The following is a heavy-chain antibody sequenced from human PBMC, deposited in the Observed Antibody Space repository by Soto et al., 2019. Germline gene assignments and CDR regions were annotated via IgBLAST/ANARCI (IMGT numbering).Heavy chain of an antibody. D-gene: IGHD6-6*01. CDR3: VRAPTGLGAARPFDY. J-gene: IGHJ4*02. CDR1: GFTFSDYN. V-gene: IGHV3-21*01. CDR2: ISSSSSYI. Sequence: EVQLVEAGGGLVKPGGSLRLSCAASGFTFSDYNMNWVRQAPGKGLEWVSFISSSSSYIYYVDSVKGRFTISRDNAKNSVYLQMNSLRGEDTAVYYCVRAPTGLGAARPFDYWGQGTLVTVSS.